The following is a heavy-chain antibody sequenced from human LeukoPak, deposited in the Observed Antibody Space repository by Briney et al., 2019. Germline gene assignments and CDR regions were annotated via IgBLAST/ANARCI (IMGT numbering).Heavy chain of an antibody. CDR2: IKQDGSEE. Sequence: PGGPLRLSCAASGFTFSSYWMSRVRQAPGKGLEWVANIKQDGSEEYYVDSVKGRFTISRDNAKNSLYLQMNSLRAEDTAVYYCAREPLGYSYLDYWGQGTLVTVSS. D-gene: IGHD5-18*01. CDR3: AREPLGYSYLDY. V-gene: IGHV3-7*01. CDR1: GFTFSSYW. J-gene: IGHJ4*02.